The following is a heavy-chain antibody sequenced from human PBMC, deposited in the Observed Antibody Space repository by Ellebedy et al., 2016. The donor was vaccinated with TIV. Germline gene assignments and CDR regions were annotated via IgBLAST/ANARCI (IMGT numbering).Heavy chain of an antibody. J-gene: IGHJ4*02. CDR3: ARSTVRGKYYFDY. D-gene: IGHD3-10*01. CDR2: INPSGGST. CDR1: GYTFTSYY. V-gene: IGHV1-46*01. Sequence: AASVKVSCKASGYTFTSYYMHWVRPAPGLGLEWMGIINPSGGSTSYAQKFQGRITVTRDTSTSTLYMELSSLRSEDTAVYYCARSTVRGKYYFDYWGQGTLVTVSS.